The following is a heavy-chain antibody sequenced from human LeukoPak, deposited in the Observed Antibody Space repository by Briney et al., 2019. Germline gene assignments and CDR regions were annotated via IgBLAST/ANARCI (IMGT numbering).Heavy chain of an antibody. V-gene: IGHV3-23*01. CDR1: GLTFSSYA. D-gene: IGHD1-26*01. CDR3: AKAGSIRFDY. CDR2: ISGSGGNT. Sequence: GGSLRLSCAASGLTFSSYAMNWVRQAPGKGLEWVSAISGSGGNTYYADSVKGRFTISRDNSKNTLYLQMNSLRAEDTAVYYCAKAGSIRFDYWGQGTLVTVSS. J-gene: IGHJ4*02.